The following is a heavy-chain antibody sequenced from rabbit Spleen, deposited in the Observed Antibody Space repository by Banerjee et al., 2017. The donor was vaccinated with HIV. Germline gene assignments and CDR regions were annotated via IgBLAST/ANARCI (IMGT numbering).Heavy chain of an antibody. V-gene: IGHV1S45*01. J-gene: IGHJ6*01. CDR2: IYTGSGST. D-gene: IGHD8-1*01. CDR1: GFSFSSSYW. Sequence: QEQLEESGGGLVKPGSSLTLTCTASGFSFSSSYWICWVRQAPGKGLELLGCIYTGSGSTHYATWAKGRFTISKTSSTTVTLQMTSLTVADTATYFCARDTGSSFSSYGMDLWGPGTLVTVS. CDR3: ARDTGSSFSSYGMDL.